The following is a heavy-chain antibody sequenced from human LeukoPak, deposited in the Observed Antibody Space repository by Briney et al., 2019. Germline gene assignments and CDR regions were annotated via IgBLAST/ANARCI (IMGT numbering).Heavy chain of an antibody. V-gene: IGHV3-21*01. Sequence: GGSLRLSCAASGFTFSSYSMNWVRQAPGKGLEWVSSISSSSSYIYYADSVKGRFTISRDNAKNSLYLQMNSLRAEDTAVYYCARGSSHDYFDYWGQGTLVTVSS. J-gene: IGHJ4*02. CDR2: ISSSSSYI. CDR3: ARGSSHDYFDY. CDR1: GFTFSSYS.